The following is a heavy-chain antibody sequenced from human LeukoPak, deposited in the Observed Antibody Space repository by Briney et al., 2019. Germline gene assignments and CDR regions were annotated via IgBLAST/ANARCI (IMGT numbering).Heavy chain of an antibody. J-gene: IGHJ4*02. V-gene: IGHV5-51*01. D-gene: IGHD3-22*01. Sequence: GESLKISCKGSGYSFASYWIGWVRQMPGKGLEWMGIIYPGDPDTRYSPSFQGQVTISADKSISTAYLQWSSLKASDTAMYYCARQGAGYYDSSGYYYFDYWGQGTLVTVSS. CDR3: ARQGAGYYDSSGYYYFDY. CDR2: IYPGDPDT. CDR1: GYSFASYW.